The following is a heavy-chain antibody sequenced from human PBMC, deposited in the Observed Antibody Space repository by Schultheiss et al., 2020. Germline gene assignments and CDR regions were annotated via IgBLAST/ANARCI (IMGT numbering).Heavy chain of an antibody. D-gene: IGHD2/OR15-2a*01. J-gene: IGHJ5*02. Sequence: SETLSLTCAVYGGSFSGNYWSWIRQPPGKGLMWIGEINHSGSTNYNPSLKSRVTISVDRSKKQFSLKLSSVTAADTAVYYCARSSIAPVYSRFDTWGQGTLVTVSS. V-gene: IGHV4-34*01. CDR2: INHSGST. CDR3: ARSSIAPVYSRFDT. CDR1: GGSFSGNY.